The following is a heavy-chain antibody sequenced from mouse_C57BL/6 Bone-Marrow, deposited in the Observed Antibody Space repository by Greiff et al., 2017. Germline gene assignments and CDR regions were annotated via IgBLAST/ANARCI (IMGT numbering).Heavy chain of an antibody. CDR1: GYTFTDYY. CDR2: INPYNGGT. J-gene: IGHJ3*01. CDR3: ARNPPLYYGSASFAY. Sequence: VQLQQSGPVLVKPGASVKMSCKASGYTFTDYYMNWVKQSHGKSLEWIGVINPYNGGTSYNQKFKGKATLTVDKSSSTAYMELNSLTSEDSAVYCCARNPPLYYGSASFAYWGQGTLVTVSA. D-gene: IGHD1-1*01. V-gene: IGHV1-19*01.